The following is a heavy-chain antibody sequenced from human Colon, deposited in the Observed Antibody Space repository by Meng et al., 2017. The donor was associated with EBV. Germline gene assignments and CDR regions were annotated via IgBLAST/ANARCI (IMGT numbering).Heavy chain of an antibody. Sequence: QVRLQESGPVLVKPSGTLSLTCGVSGVSISSNIRWTWVRQPPGKGLEWIGDIDDSGSTNYNPSLNSRISISLDKSKNHFSLKVNSVTAADTAVYYCARGKQDAWELLAYWGQGALVTVSS. CDR1: GVSISSNIR. J-gene: IGHJ4*02. CDR3: ARGKQDAWELLAY. D-gene: IGHD1-26*01. V-gene: IGHV4-4*02. CDR2: IDDSGST.